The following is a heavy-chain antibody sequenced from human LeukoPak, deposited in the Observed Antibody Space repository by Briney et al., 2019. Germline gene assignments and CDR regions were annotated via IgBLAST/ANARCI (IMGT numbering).Heavy chain of an antibody. CDR1: GFTFSSYD. V-gene: IGHV3-13*01. D-gene: IGHD6-13*01. Sequence: GGSLRLSCAASGFTFSSYDMHWVRQATGKGLEWVSGIGTAGDTYYPGSVKGRFTISRENAKNSLYLQMNSLRAGDTAVYYCARAFIAAADAGSAFDIWGQGTMVTVSS. CDR2: IGTAGDT. CDR3: ARAFIAAADAGSAFDI. J-gene: IGHJ3*02.